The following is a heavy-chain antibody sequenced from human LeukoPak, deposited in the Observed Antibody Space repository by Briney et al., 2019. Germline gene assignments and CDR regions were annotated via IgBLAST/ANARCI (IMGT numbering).Heavy chain of an antibody. CDR1: RFFVFTCV. D-gene: IGHD2/OR15-2a*01. CDR2: IWSNGNNK. V-gene: IGHV3-33*03. Sequence: GGSLRLSCVPPRFFVFTCVPHSVPQAPGKGLEWVGVIWSNGNNKYYADSVKGRFTISRDNSKNTLYLQMDSLRAEDTAVYYCTKETGPYVIGYWGR. J-gene: IGHJ2*01. CDR3: TKETGPYVIGY.